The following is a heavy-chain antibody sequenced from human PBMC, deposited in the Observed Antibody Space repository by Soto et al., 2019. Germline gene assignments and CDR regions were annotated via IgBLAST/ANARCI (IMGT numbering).Heavy chain of an antibody. CDR2: XXYXGXT. CDR3: ARGITIFYGMDV. Sequence: SETLSLTCTVSGGSISSYYWSWIRQPPGKGLXWXGXXXYXGXTXYXXXXKSRVTISVDTSKNQFSLKLSSVTAADTAVYYCARGITIFYGMDVWGQGTTVTVSS. V-gene: IGHV4-59*01. D-gene: IGHD3-3*01. J-gene: IGHJ6*02. CDR1: GGSISSYY.